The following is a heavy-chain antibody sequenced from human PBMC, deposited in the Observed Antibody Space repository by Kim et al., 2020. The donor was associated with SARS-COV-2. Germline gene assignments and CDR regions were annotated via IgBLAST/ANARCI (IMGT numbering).Heavy chain of an antibody. CDR3: ARGGGSYQYQAYYYYGMDV. CDR1: GGTFSSYA. V-gene: IGHV1-69*13. D-gene: IGHD1-26*01. CDR2: IIPIFGTA. Sequence: SVKVSCKASGGTFSSYAISWVRQAPGQGLEWMGGIIPIFGTANYAQKFQGRVTITADESTSTAYMELSSLRSEDTAVYYCARGGGSYQYQAYYYYGMDVWGQGTTVTVSS. J-gene: IGHJ6*02.